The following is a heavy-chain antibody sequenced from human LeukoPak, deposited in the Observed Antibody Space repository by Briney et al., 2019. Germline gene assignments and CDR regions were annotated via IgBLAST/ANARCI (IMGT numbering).Heavy chain of an antibody. D-gene: IGHD3-10*01. Sequence: PGGSLRLSCAASGFTFNNYDMSWVRQAPGKGLAWVSTISSSGSSTYYADSVKGRFTISRDNSKNTLYLQMNSLRAEDTAIYYCAKAYYYGSGSYYNVWASGGVYFDYWGQGTLVTVSS. CDR2: ISSSGSST. V-gene: IGHV3-23*01. CDR1: GFTFNNYD. J-gene: IGHJ4*02. CDR3: AKAYYYGSGSYYNVWASGGVYFDY.